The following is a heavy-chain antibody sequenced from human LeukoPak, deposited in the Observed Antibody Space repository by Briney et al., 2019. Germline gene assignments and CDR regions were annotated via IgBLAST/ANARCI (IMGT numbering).Heavy chain of an antibody. D-gene: IGHD5-18*01. CDR3: ARDAVRGYSYGPFEY. Sequence: ASVKVSCKASGGTFSSYAISWVRQAPGQGLEWMGGIIPIFGTANYAQKFQGRVTITADKSTSTAYMELSSLRSEDTAVYYCARDAVRGYSYGPFEYWGQGTQVTVSS. V-gene: IGHV1-69*06. J-gene: IGHJ4*02. CDR2: IIPIFGTA. CDR1: GGTFSSYA.